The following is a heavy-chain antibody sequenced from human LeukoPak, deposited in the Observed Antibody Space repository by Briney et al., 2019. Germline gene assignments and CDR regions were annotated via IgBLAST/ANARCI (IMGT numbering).Heavy chain of an antibody. Sequence: GGSLRLSCAASGSTFSDYYMSWIRQAPGKGLEWVSYISSSGSTIYYADSVKGRFTISRDNAKNSLYLQMNSLRAEDTAVYYCASVGDYYDSSGYSGYWGQGTLVTVSS. V-gene: IGHV3-11*01. J-gene: IGHJ4*02. CDR2: ISSSGSTI. CDR3: ASVGDYYDSSGYSGY. CDR1: GSTFSDYY. D-gene: IGHD3-22*01.